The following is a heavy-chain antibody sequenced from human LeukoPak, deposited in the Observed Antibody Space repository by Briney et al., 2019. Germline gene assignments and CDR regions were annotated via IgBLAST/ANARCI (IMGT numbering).Heavy chain of an antibody. D-gene: IGHD6-13*01. V-gene: IGHV3-74*01. CDR2: INSDGSST. J-gene: IGHJ4*02. CDR3: ARDPRGYLAAAGVDY. CDR1: GFTFSSYW. Sequence: GGSLRLPCAASGFTFSSYWMHWVRQAPGKGLVWVSRINSDGSSTTYADSVKGRFTISRGNAKSTLYSQMNSLRAEDTAVYYCARDPRGYLAAAGVDYWGQGTLVTVSS.